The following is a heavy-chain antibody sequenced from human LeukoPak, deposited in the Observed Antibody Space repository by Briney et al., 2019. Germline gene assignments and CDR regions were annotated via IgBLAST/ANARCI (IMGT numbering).Heavy chain of an antibody. CDR2: ISNSGGRT. CDR1: GFTFSTYA. V-gene: IGHV3-23*01. D-gene: IGHD5-12*01. J-gene: IGHJ3*02. Sequence: GGSLRLSXAASGFTFSTYAMNWVRQAPGKGLEWVSAISNSGGRTYYADSVKGRFTISRDNAKNSLYLQMNSLRAEDTAVYYRARALATVDSFDIWGQGTMVTVSS. CDR3: ARALATVDSFDI.